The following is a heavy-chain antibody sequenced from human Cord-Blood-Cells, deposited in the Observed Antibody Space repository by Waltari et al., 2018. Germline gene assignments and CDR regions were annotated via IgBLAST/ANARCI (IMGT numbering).Heavy chain of an antibody. CDR2: INAGNGNT. D-gene: IGHD3-3*01. V-gene: IGHV1-3*01. CDR1: GYTFTSYA. CDR3: ARVRRYDFWSGYYEYFQH. Sequence: VQLVQSGAEVKKPGASVKVSCKASGYTFTSYAMHWVSQAPGQRLEWMGWINAGNGNTKYSQKFQGRVTITRDTSASTAYMELSSLRSEDTAVYYCARVRRYDFWSGYYEYFQHWGQGTLVTVSS. J-gene: IGHJ1*01.